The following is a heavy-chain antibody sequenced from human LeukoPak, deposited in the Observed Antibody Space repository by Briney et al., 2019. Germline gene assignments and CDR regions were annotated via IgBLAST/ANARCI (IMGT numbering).Heavy chain of an antibody. D-gene: IGHD3-10*01. V-gene: IGHV1-2*02. Sequence: ASVKVSCKTSGYTFTGYYMHWVRQAPGQGLEWMGWINPNSGGTNYAQKFQGRVTMTRDTSISTAYVELSRLRSDDTAVYYCAREELGTSKADYWGQGTLVTVSS. CDR2: INPNSGGT. CDR3: AREELGTSKADY. CDR1: GYTFTGYY. J-gene: IGHJ4*02.